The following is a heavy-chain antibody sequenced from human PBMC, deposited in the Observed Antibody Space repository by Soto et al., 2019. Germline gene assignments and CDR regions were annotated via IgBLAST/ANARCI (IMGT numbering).Heavy chain of an antibody. J-gene: IGHJ4*02. D-gene: IGHD3-10*01. CDR2: IWYDGSSN. V-gene: IGHV3-33*06. CDR1: GFTFSNFG. Sequence: PGGSLRLSCEASGFTFSNFGMNWVRQAPGKGLEWVARIWYDGSSNIYYADSVKGRFAISRDNSRNTLYLQMNSLTAEDTAVYYCANGRATYGLLTHDYWGQGTLVTVSS. CDR3: ANGRATYGLLTHDY.